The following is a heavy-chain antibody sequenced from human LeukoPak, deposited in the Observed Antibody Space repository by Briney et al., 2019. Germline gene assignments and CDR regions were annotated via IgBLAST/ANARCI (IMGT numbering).Heavy chain of an antibody. Sequence: SETLSLTCAVYGGSFSGYYWSWIRQSPGKGLESIGEINHSGSTNYNPSLKSRGTISVDTSMNQFSLKLSSVTAADTAVYYCARGIVGATRGLFDYWGQGILVTVSS. CDR2: INHSGST. CDR1: GGSFSGYY. V-gene: IGHV4-34*01. J-gene: IGHJ4*02. D-gene: IGHD1-26*01. CDR3: ARGIVGATRGLFDY.